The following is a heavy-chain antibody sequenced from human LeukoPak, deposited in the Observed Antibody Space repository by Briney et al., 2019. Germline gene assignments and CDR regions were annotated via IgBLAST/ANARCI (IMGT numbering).Heavy chain of an antibody. CDR2: IKQDGSEK. CDR3: ARDNAIYDYVWGSYRYHYYYYMDV. V-gene: IGHV3-7*01. Sequence: QSGGSLRLSCAASGFTFSSYWMSWVRQAPGKGLEWVANIKQDGSEKYYVDSVKGRFTISRDNAKNSLYLQMNSLRAEDTAVYYYARDNAIYDYVWGSYRYHYYYYMDVWGKGTTVTVSS. D-gene: IGHD3-16*02. J-gene: IGHJ6*03. CDR1: GFTFSSYW.